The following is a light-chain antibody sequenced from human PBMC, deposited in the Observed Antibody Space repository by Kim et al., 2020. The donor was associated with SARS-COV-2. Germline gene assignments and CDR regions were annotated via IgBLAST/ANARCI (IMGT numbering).Light chain of an antibody. CDR1: QRIGSN. V-gene: IGKV3-15*01. CDR3: QQYTNWPPRYT. CDR2: GAS. Sequence: EIVMTQSPATLSVSPGERATLSCRASQRIGSNLAWYQQKPGQAPRLLIYGASTRATGIPARFSGSGSGTEFTLTISSLQSEDFAVYYCQQYTNWPPRYTFGQGTKLEI. J-gene: IGKJ2*01.